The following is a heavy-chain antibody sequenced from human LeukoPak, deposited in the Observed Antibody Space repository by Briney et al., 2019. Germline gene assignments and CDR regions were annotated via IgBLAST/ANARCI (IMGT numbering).Heavy chain of an antibody. CDR2: INSDGGST. J-gene: IGHJ4*02. CDR3: AKGGATVIDY. Sequence: PGGSLRLSCAASGFTFSNYRMHSGRHAPGERLGWVSRINSDGGSTTSADSVKGRFTISRDNAKNTLYLQMNSLRAEDTAVYYCAKGGATVIDYWGQGTLVTVSS. CDR1: GFTFSNYR. D-gene: IGHD4-17*01. V-gene: IGHV3-74*01.